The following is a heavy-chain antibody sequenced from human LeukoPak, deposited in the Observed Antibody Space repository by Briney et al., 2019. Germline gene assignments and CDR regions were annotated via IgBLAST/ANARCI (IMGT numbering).Heavy chain of an antibody. CDR1: GGSISSYY. V-gene: IGHV4-59*12. Sequence: PSETLSLTCTVSGGSISSYYWSWIRQPPGKGLEWIGYIYYSGSTNYNPSLKSRVTISVDKSKNQFSLKQSSVTAADTAVYYCGRNGAYSLDYWGQGTLVTVSS. D-gene: IGHD6-13*01. J-gene: IGHJ4*02. CDR2: IYYSGST. CDR3: GRNGAYSLDY.